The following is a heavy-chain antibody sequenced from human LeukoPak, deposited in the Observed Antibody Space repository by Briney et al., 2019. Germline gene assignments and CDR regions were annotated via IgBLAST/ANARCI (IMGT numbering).Heavy chain of an antibody. D-gene: IGHD6-19*01. J-gene: IGHJ4*02. CDR2: MNPNSGNT. Sequence: GASVKVSCKASGYTFTGYYMHWVRQATGQGLEWMGWMNPNSGNTGYAQKFQGRVTMTRNTSISTAYMELSSLRSEDTAVNYCARGGLLAVAGLEDYWGQGTLVTVSS. CDR3: ARGGLLAVAGLEDY. CDR1: GYTFTGYY. V-gene: IGHV1-8*02.